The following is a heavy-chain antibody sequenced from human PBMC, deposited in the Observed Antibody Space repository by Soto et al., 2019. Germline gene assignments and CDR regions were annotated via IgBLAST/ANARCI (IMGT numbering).Heavy chain of an antibody. CDR2: INRDGNFT. D-gene: IGHD5-12*01. V-gene: IGHV3-74*01. CDR1: GFSFSNYW. CDR3: ASEPDASRAPFTLVTVGYDY. Sequence: EVQLVESGGSLVQPGGSLRLSCEASGFSFSNYWMHWVRQAPGKGLVWVSRINRDGNFTTYADSVKGRFTISRDNAKKTFYLKMNSLRAEDTAVYYCASEPDASRAPFTLVTVGYDYWGQGTPVTVSS. J-gene: IGHJ4*02.